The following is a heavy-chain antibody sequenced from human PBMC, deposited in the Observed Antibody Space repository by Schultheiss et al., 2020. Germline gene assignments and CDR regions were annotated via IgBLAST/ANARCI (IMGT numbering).Heavy chain of an antibody. D-gene: IGHD5-18*01. CDR3: ARDARISVTAMGGY. V-gene: IGHV3-30*03. Sequence: GSLKISCAASGFTFSSYGMHWVRQAPGKGLEWVAVISYDGSNKYYADSVKGRFTISRDNSKNTLYLQMNSLRAEDTAVYYCARDARISVTAMGGYWGQGTLVTVSS. J-gene: IGHJ4*02. CDR2: ISYDGSNK. CDR1: GFTFSSYG.